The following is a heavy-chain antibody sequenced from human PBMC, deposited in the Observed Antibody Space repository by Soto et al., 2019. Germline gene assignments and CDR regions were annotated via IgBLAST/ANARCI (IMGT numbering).Heavy chain of an antibody. D-gene: IGHD3-22*01. CDR2: IYYSGST. CDR3: ARGVYAGSSYYTSFDY. J-gene: IGHJ4*01. V-gene: IGHV4-61*01. CDR1: GGSVSSGSYY. Sequence: SETLSLTCTVSGGSVSSGSYYWSWIRQPPGKGLEWIGYIYYSGSTNYNPSLKSRVTISVDTSKNQFSLKLSSVTAAATAVYYRARGVYAGSSYYTSFDYWGQGTMVTVSS.